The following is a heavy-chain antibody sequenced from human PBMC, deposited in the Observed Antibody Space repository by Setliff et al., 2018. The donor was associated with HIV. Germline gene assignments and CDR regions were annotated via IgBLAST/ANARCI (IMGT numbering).Heavy chain of an antibody. CDR2: ISDPI. Sequence: PWGSLRLSCAASGFTFSDYSMSWIRQAPGKGLEWVSYISDPIYYADSVKVRFTISRDNAKNSLFLQMNSLRAEDTAMYYCARLDFFDSSTYPPYDSWGQGTLVTVSS. CDR1: GFTFSDYS. CDR3: ARLDFFDSSTYPPYDS. J-gene: IGHJ4*02. V-gene: IGHV3-11*04. D-gene: IGHD3-22*01.